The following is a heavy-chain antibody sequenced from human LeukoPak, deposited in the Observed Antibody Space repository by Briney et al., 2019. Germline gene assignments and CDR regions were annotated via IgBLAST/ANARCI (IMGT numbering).Heavy chain of an antibody. CDR1: GFTFSNYY. V-gene: IGHV3-21*01. D-gene: IGHD2-2*01. CDR2: ISSSSSYI. CDR3: AAIRYCNSTSCYLP. J-gene: IGHJ5*02. Sequence: PGGSLRLPCAASGFTFSNYYMNWVRQAPGKGLEWVSSISSSSSYIYYADSVKGRFTISRDNAKNSLYLQMNSLRAEDTAVYYCAAIRYCNSTSCYLPWGQGTLVTVSS.